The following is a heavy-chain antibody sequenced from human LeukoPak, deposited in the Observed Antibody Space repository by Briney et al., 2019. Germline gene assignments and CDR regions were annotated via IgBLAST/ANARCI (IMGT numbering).Heavy chain of an antibody. CDR1: GGSISSGGYS. V-gene: IGHV4-30-2*01. J-gene: IGHJ4*02. CDR2: INHSGGT. CDR3: ARLVRARVAAANSPIDY. Sequence: NPSQTLSLTCAVSGGSISSGGYSWSWIRQPPGKGLEWIGEINHSGGTNYNLSLKSRVTISVDTSKNQFSLKLSSVTAADTAVYYCARLVRARVAAANSPIDYWGQGTLVTVSS. D-gene: IGHD6-13*01.